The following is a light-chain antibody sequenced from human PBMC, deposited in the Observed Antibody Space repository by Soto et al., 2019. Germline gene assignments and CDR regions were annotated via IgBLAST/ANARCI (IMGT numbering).Light chain of an antibody. CDR3: CSYAGSSTFLVV. Sequence: QSALTQPASVSGSPGQSITISCTGTSSDVGSYNLVSWYRQHPGKAPKLMIYEVSKRPSGVSNRFSGSKSGNTASLTISGLQAEDEADYYCCSYAGSSTFLVVFGGWTKLTVL. CDR2: EVS. V-gene: IGLV2-23*02. CDR1: SSDVGSYNL. J-gene: IGLJ2*01.